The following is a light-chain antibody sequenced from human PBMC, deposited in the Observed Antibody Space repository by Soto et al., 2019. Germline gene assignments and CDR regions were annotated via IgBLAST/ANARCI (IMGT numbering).Light chain of an antibody. CDR1: QSVSSY. Sequence: EIVLTQSPATLSLSPGERATLSCRASQSVSSYLAWYQQKPGQAPRLLIYAASSLQSGVPSRFSGSGSGTDFSLTISSLQPEDFATYYCQQTDSFPYTFGRGTKVEIK. CDR3: QQTDSFPYT. V-gene: IGKV3-11*01. CDR2: AAS. J-gene: IGKJ2*01.